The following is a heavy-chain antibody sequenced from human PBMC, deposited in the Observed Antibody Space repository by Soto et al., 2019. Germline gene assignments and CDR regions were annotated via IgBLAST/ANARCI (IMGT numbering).Heavy chain of an antibody. D-gene: IGHD1-26*01. J-gene: IGHJ4*02. CDR1: GFPFNNAW. Sequence: EVQLVESGGGLVKPGGSLRLSCAGSGFPFNNAWMTWVRQAPGQGLEWIGRMTSRTYGATTDYAAHVKGRFSISRDESKNMVLSQMNSLKTEDTAVYYCSSDAASSKWDTGHFDLWGQGTLVTVSS. CDR3: SSDAASSKWDTGHFDL. V-gene: IGHV3-15*01. CDR2: MTSRTYGATT.